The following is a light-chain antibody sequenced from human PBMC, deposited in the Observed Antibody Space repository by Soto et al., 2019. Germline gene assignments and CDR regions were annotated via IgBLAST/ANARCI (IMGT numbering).Light chain of an antibody. Sequence: EIVMTQSPATLSVSPGERATLSCRASQSVSSNLAWYQQKPGQAPRLLIYGASPRATRIPARFSGSGSGTEFTLTISSLQSEDFAVYYCQQYNNWPRTFVQGTKVEI. CDR2: GAS. CDR3: QQYNNWPRT. V-gene: IGKV3-15*01. J-gene: IGKJ1*01. CDR1: QSVSSN.